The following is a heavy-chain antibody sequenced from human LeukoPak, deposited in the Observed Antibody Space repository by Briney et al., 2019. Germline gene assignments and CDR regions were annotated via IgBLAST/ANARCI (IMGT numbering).Heavy chain of an antibody. CDR3: ARGISGGFDI. Sequence: ASVKVSCKASGYIFTAYDLHWVRQAPGQRLEWMGRIIPNSGATNYAQNFQGRVTLTRDTSISTAYMELSRLSPDDTAVYYCARGISGGFDIWGQGTMVTVSS. CDR1: GYIFTAYD. V-gene: IGHV1-2*06. CDR2: IIPNSGAT. D-gene: IGHD2-21*01. J-gene: IGHJ3*02.